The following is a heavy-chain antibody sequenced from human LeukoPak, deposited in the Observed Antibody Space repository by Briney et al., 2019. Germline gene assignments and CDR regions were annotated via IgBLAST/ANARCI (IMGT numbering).Heavy chain of an antibody. CDR2: ISRSSSYI. J-gene: IGHJ4*02. Sequence: PGGSLRLSCAASGFTFSSYSMNWVRQAPGKGLEWVSSISRSSSYIYYADSVKGRFTISRDNAKNSLYLQMNSLRAEDTAVYYCARVKYDSGGYYSILDNWGQGTLVTVSS. CDR1: GFTFSSYS. D-gene: IGHD3-22*01. CDR3: ARVKYDSGGYYSILDN. V-gene: IGHV3-21*01.